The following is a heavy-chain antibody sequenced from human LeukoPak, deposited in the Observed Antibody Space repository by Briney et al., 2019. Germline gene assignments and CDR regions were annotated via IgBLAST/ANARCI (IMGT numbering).Heavy chain of an antibody. V-gene: IGHV3-64D*09. CDR3: VKTLSSGYYFGN. J-gene: IGHJ4*02. Sequence: GGSLRLSCSASGXTFSGFAMHWVRQAPGKGLEYVSNVTHDGGSTYYADSVKGRFTISRDNSKNTLYLQMSSLRPEDTAVYYCVKTLSSGYYFGNWGQGTLVTVSS. D-gene: IGHD3-22*01. CDR2: VTHDGGST. CDR1: GXTFSGFA.